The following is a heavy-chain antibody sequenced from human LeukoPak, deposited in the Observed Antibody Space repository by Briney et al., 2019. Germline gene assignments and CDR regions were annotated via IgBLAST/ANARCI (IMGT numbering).Heavy chain of an antibody. J-gene: IGHJ4*02. D-gene: IGHD4-17*01. V-gene: IGHV3-74*01. CDR2: INSDGSST. CDR1: GFTFSSYW. Sequence: PGGSLRLSCAASGFTFSSYWMHWVRQAPGKGLVWVSRINSDGSSTSYADSVKGRFTISRDNAKNTLYLQMNSLRAEDTAVYYCARAEYGYPGGYWGQETLVTVSS. CDR3: ARAEYGYPGGY.